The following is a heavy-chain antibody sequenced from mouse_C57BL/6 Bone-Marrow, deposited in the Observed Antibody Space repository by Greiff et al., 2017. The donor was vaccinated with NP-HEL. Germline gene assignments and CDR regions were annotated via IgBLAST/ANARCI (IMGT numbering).Heavy chain of an antibody. CDR1: GFSFNTYA. Sequence: EVKVVESGGGLVQPKGSLKLSCAASGFSFNTYAMNWVRQAPGKGLEWVARIRSKSNNYATYYADSVKDRFTISRDDSESMLYLQMNNLKTEDTAMYYCVRRDRYFDVWGTGTTVTVSS. CDR3: VRRDRYFDV. V-gene: IGHV10-1*01. J-gene: IGHJ1*03. CDR2: IRSKSNNYAT.